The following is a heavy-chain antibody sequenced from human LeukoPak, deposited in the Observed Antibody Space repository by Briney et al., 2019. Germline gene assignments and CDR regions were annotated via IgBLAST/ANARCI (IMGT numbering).Heavy chain of an antibody. V-gene: IGHV4-34*01. CDR3: ARGRLNWGNFDY. CDR1: GGSFSGYY. CDR2: INHSEST. D-gene: IGHD7-27*01. Sequence: SETLSLTCAVYGGSFSGYYWSWIRQPPGKGLEWIGEINHSESTNYNPSLKSRVTISVDTSKNQFSLKLSSVTAANTAVYYCARGRLNWGNFDYWGQGTLVTVSS. J-gene: IGHJ4*02.